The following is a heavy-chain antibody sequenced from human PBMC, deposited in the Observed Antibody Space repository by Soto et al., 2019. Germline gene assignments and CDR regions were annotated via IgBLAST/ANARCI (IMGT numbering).Heavy chain of an antibody. D-gene: IGHD1-26*01. V-gene: IGHV3-74*01. CDR3: ARVGATSGLGY. CDR2: INSDGSST. J-gene: IGHJ4*02. Sequence: GGSLRLSCAASGFTFSNYWMHWVRQAPGKGLVWVSRINSDGSSTNYADSVKGRFTISRDNAKNTLYLQMNSLRAEDTAVYYCARVGATSGLGYWGPGTLVTVSS. CDR1: GFTFSNYW.